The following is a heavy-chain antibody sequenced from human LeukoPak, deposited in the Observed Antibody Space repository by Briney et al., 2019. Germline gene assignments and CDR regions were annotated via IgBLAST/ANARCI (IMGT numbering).Heavy chain of an antibody. D-gene: IGHD3-3*01. J-gene: IGHJ5*02. Sequence: PGGSLRLSCAASGFTFSSYWMSWVRQAPGKGLEWVANIKQDGSEKYYVDSVKGRFTISRDNAKNSLYLQMNSLRAEDTAVYYCARESYDFWSGYSNWFDLWGQGTLVTVSS. CDR2: IKQDGSEK. CDR1: GFTFSSYW. CDR3: ARESYDFWSGYSNWFDL. V-gene: IGHV3-7*03.